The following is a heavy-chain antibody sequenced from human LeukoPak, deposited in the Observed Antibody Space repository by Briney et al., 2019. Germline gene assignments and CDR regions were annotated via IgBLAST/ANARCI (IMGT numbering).Heavy chain of an antibody. Sequence: SVKVSCKASGYTFTSYGISWVRQAPGQRLEWLGWISAYNGNTNYAQKLQGRVTMTTDTSTSTAYMELRSLRSDDTAVYYCAREPYYYDSSGRFDYWGQGTLVTVSS. CDR3: AREPYYYDSSGRFDY. CDR2: ISAYNGNT. D-gene: IGHD3-22*01. CDR1: GYTFTSYG. V-gene: IGHV1-18*01. J-gene: IGHJ4*02.